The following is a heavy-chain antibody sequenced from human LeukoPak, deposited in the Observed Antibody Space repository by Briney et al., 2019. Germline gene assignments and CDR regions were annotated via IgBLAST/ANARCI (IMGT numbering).Heavy chain of an antibody. V-gene: IGHV3-74*01. CDR3: VRDGISWSNWFDP. D-gene: IGHD6-13*01. CDR1: AFTVSNNW. Sequence: SGGSLRLSCAASAFTVSNNWMHGVRQAPGKGLVWVSRINSDGTSTSYAESVKGRFTISRDNAKNTLYLQMNSLRAEDTAVYYCVRDGISWSNWFDPWGQGTLVTVSS. CDR2: INSDGTST. J-gene: IGHJ5*02.